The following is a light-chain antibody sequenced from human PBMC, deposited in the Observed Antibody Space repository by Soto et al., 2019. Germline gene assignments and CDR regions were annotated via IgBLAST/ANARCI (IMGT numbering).Light chain of an antibody. J-gene: IGLJ3*02. Sequence: QAVVTQEPSLTVSPGGTVTLTCAPSTGAVTSGNYPSWFQQKPGQAPRTLIYTTDDRHSWTPARFSGSLLGDKAALTLSGVQPEDEAEYYCLLYFGGAHLVFGGGTKLTVL. V-gene: IGLV7-43*01. CDR3: LLYFGGAHLV. CDR2: TTD. CDR1: TGAVTSGNY.